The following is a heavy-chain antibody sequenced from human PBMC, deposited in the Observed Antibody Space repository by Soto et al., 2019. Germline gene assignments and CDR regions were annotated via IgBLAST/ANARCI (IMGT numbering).Heavy chain of an antibody. CDR3: ARASKRWLRQSYYFDC. CDR2: IYTSGST. CDR1: GGSISSYY. D-gene: IGHD5-12*01. V-gene: IGHV4-4*07. J-gene: IGHJ4*02. Sequence: PSETLSLTCTVSGGSISSYYWSWIRQPAGKGLEWIGRIYTSGSTNYNPSLKSRVTMSVDTSKNQFSLKLSSVTAADTAVYYCARASKRWLRQSYYFDCWGQGTLVTVSS.